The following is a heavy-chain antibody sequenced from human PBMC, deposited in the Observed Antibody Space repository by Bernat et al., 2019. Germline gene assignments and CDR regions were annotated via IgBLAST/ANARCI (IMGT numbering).Heavy chain of an antibody. V-gene: IGHV7-4-1*02. J-gene: IGHJ6*03. CDR3: ASPLRFLEWLSPLDYYYYMDV. Sequence: QVQLVQSGSELKKPGASVKVSCKASGYTFTSYAMNWVRQAPGQGLEWMGWINTNTGNPTYAQGFTGRFVFSLDTPVRTAYLQISSLKAEDTAVYYCASPLRFLEWLSPLDYYYYMDVWGKGTTVTVSS. D-gene: IGHD3-3*01. CDR2: INTNTGNP. CDR1: GYTFTSYA.